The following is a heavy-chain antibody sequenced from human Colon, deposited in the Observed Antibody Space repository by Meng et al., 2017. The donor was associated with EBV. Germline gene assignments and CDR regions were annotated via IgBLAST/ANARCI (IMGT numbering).Heavy chain of an antibody. CDR3: ARRPTGIDY. CDR2: IIHGGRP. D-gene: IGHD2-8*02. J-gene: IGHJ4*02. CDR1: GESIRVAH. V-gene: IGHV4-34*12. Sequence: QAQPREGGAGLLKLSSLLFLHCAVHGESIRVAHGTWVRQPQGKGLEWIGEIIHGGRPSYHPSLKSRVTISIDTSKIQLSMMLSYVTAADTAVYYCARRPTGIDYWGQGTLVTVSS.